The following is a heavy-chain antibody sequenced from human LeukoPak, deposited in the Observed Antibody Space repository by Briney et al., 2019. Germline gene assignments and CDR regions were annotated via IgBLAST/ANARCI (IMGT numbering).Heavy chain of an antibody. D-gene: IGHD6-6*01. CDR3: ARDGPPYSSSSGDE. CDR2: IYYSGST. Sequence: SETLSLTCTVSGGSISSSSYYWGWIRQPPGKGLEWIGSIYYSGSTYYNPPLKSRVTISVDTSKNQFSLKLSSVTAADTAVYYCARDGPPYSSSSGDEWGQGTLVTVSS. J-gene: IGHJ4*02. V-gene: IGHV4-39*07. CDR1: GGSISSSSYY.